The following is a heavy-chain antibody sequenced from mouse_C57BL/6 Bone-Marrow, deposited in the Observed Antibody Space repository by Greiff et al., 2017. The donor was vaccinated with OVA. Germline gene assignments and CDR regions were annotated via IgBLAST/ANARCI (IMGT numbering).Heavy chain of an antibody. Sequence: EVQLQQSGPGLVKPSQSLSLTCSVTGYSITSGYYWNWIRQFPGNKLEWMGYISYDGSNNYNPSLKNRISITRDTSKNQFFLKLNSVTTEDTATYYCARAYRRAMDYWGQGTSVTVSS. D-gene: IGHD2-14*01. J-gene: IGHJ4*01. CDR1: GYSITSGYY. CDR3: ARAYRRAMDY. CDR2: ISYDGSN. V-gene: IGHV3-6*01.